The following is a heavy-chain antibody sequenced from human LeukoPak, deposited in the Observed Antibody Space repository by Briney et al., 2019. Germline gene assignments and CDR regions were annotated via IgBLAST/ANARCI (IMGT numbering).Heavy chain of an antibody. CDR3: ARGAKGWLRATGYSSGWSDY. D-gene: IGHD6-19*01. J-gene: IGHJ4*02. CDR1: GFTFSNYY. Sequence: GGSLRLSCAASGFTFSNYYMSWIRQAPGKGLEWVSYISSSGSTIYYADSVKGRFTISRDNAKNSLYLQMNSLRAEDTAVYYCARGAKGWLRATGYSSGWSDYWGQGTLVTVSS. CDR2: ISSSGSTI. V-gene: IGHV3-11*01.